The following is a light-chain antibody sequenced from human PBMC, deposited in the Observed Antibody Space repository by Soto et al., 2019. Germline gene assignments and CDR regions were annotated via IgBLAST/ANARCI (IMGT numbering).Light chain of an antibody. J-gene: IGKJ5*01. CDR2: KAS. V-gene: IGKV1-5*03. Sequence: DIQMTQSPATLAASVGDRVSITCRASQRIDTWLAWYQQKPGKAPNLLIYKASRLQSGVPSRFSGSGSGTEFTLTISSLQPEDFATYYCLQHNSYPFTFGQGTRLEI. CDR1: QRIDTW. CDR3: LQHNSYPFT.